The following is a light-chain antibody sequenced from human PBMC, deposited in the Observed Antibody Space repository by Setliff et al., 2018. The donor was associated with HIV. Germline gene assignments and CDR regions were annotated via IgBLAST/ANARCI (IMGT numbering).Light chain of an antibody. CDR2: EVS. CDR3: SSYTSSGAPSYV. Sequence: SVLTQPASVSGSPGQSITVSCTDIDPYNSVSWYQQLPGKAPKLILYEVSVRPSGISHRFAGSKSDNTASLTISGLEAEDEGSYYCSSYTSSGAPSYVFGTGTKGTVL. CDR1: IDPYNS. J-gene: IGLJ1*01. V-gene: IGLV2-14*01.